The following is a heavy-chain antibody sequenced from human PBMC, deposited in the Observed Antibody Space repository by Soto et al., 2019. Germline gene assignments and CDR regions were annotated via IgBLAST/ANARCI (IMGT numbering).Heavy chain of an antibody. D-gene: IGHD1-26*01. V-gene: IGHV3-30-3*01. CDR2: ISYDGSNK. J-gene: IGHJ6*02. CDR1: GFTFSSYA. CDR3: ARKVGMGYYYGMDV. Sequence: PGGSLRLSCAASGFTFSSYAMHWVRQAPGKGLEWVAVISYDGSNKYYVDSVKGRFTISRDKSKNTLYLQMNSLRAEDTAVYYCARKVGMGYYYGMDVWGQGTTVTVSS.